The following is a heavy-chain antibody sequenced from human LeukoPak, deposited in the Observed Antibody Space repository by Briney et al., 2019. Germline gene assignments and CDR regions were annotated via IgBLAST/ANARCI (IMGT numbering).Heavy chain of an antibody. Sequence: GGSLRLSCAVSGFTLRREWMIGVREARGEGREGGGNINPWGSEKNCGDSVGARFTISRDNAKNSVDLKVNTLRGEDRAVYYCVRDRHYIGTREVRFPYWGQGALVTVYS. V-gene: IGHV3-7*01. CDR3: VRDRHYIGTREVRFPY. J-gene: IGHJ1*01. CDR1: GFTLRREW. CDR2: INPWGSEK. D-gene: IGHD3-10*01.